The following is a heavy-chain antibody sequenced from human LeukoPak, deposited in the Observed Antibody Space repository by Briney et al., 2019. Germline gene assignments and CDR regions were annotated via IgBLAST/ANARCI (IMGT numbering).Heavy chain of an antibody. CDR3: AGADEYYYDSSGYYCGSFDY. V-gene: IGHV1-46*01. J-gene: IGHJ4*02. Sequence: ASVKVSCKASGYTFTSYYMHWVRQAPGQGLEWMGIINPSGGSTSYAQKFQGRVTITRDTSASTAYMELSSLRSEDTAVYYCAGADEYYYDSSGYYCGSFDYWGQGTLVTVSS. CDR1: GYTFTSYY. D-gene: IGHD3-22*01. CDR2: INPSGGST.